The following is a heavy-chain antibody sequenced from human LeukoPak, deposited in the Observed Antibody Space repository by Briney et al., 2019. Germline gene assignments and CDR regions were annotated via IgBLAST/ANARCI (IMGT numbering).Heavy chain of an antibody. D-gene: IGHD1-26*01. V-gene: IGHV3-30*18. CDR3: AKDRGATFNWFDP. CDR2: ISYDGSNK. Sequence: GRSLRLSCAASGFSFSSYGMHWVRQAPGKGLEWVAVISYDGSNKYYTDSVKGRFSISRDNSKNTLYLQMNSLRAEDTAVYYCAKDRGATFNWFDPWGQGTLVTVSS. CDR1: GFSFSSYG. J-gene: IGHJ5*02.